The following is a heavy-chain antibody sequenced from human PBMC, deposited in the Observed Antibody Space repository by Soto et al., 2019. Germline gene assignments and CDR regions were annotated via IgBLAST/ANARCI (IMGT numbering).Heavy chain of an antibody. J-gene: IGHJ5*02. D-gene: IGHD2-15*01. CDR2: ITSDGKSK. Sequence: GGSLRLSCAAPRLNFSNHWMHWVRQRPGEGLVWVSRITSDGKSKAYADSVKGRFAISRDNAKNTLYLQMNGLTAEDTAVYYCAPESAASPINWFDPWGHVTLFTVYS. CDR1: RLNFSNHW. V-gene: IGHV3-74*01. CDR3: APESAASPINWFDP.